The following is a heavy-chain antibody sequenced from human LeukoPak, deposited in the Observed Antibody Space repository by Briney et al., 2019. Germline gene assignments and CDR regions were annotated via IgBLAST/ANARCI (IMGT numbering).Heavy chain of an antibody. CDR1: GLTLDEYG. V-gene: IGHV3-20*01. J-gene: IGHJ4*02. Sequence: AGGSLRLSCAASGLTLDEYGMSWVRQAPGKGLEWVSGINRNGGITGYAESVKGRFTISRDNAKNSLYLQMNSLRAEDTASYHCARKGLGGELGGFDYWGQGTLVTVSS. CDR2: INRNGGIT. D-gene: IGHD1-26*01. CDR3: ARKGLGGELGGFDY.